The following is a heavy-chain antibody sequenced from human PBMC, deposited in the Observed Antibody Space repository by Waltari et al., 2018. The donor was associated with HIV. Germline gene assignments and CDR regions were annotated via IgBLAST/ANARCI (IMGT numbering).Heavy chain of an antibody. V-gene: IGHV4-59*08. D-gene: IGHD1-1*01. CDR2: IYYRGHP. CDR3: GRLSHYNDNWYVGY. Sequence: QVQLQESGPGLVKPSETLSLTCSVSGDSLSLYYWSWIRQSPGRGLEYIGHIYYRGHPNYNPSLKSRVTISIDTSKNQFSLNLTSVTAADTAVYYCGRLSHYNDNWYVGYWGQGTLVTVSS. J-gene: IGHJ4*02. CDR1: GDSLSLYY.